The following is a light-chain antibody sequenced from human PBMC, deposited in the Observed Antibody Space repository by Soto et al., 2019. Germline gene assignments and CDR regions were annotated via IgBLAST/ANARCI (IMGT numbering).Light chain of an antibody. CDR2: AAS. J-gene: IGKJ1*01. CDR1: QGISNY. CDR3: QKYNSAPET. V-gene: IGKV1-27*01. Sequence: FQLAQPPSSLPASIGDRVTITCRASQGISNYLAWYQQKPGKVPKLLIYAASTLQSGVPSRFSGSGSGTDFTLTISSLQPEDVATYYCQKYNSAPETFGQGTKVDIK.